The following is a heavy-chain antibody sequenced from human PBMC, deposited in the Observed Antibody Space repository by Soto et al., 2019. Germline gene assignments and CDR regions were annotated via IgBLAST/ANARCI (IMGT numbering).Heavy chain of an antibody. CDR2: IYHRGNT. CDR3: ARGEVRGLIATGLDH. CDR1: GYSMSSGVY. V-gene: IGHV4-38-2*02. J-gene: IGHJ4*02. D-gene: IGHD3-10*01. Sequence: ETLSLTCRVSGYSMSSGVYWDWIRQPPGKGLEWIGSIYHRGNTYYNPSHNGRITISLDTSKNQFSLRLTSVTAADTAVYYCARGEVRGLIATGLDHWGQGALVTVSS.